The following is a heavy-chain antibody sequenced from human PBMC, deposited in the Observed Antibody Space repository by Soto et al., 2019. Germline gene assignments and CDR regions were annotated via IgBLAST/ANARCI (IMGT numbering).Heavy chain of an antibody. D-gene: IGHD5-18*01. CDR2: VSGSGGST. V-gene: IGHV3-23*01. CDR1: GFTFSSYA. Sequence: GGSLRLSCAASGFTFSSYAMSWVRQAPGKGLEWVPGVSGSGGSTYCVDSVKGRFTISRDNSKNTLYLQMNSLRAEDTAVYYCAKDFGYNYGYDAFDIWGQGTMVTVSS. J-gene: IGHJ3*02. CDR3: AKDFGYNYGYDAFDI.